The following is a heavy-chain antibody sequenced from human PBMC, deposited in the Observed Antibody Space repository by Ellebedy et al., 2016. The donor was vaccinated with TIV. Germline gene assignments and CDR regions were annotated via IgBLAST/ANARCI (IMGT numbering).Heavy chain of an antibody. J-gene: IGHJ3*01. V-gene: IGHV1-58*01. Sequence: ASVKVSCKASGFTFTSSAVQWVRQARGQRLEWIGWIVVGSGNTNYAQKLQERVTITADESTTTAYMEVGSLRPEDTALYYCAKAETGGDDPLDVWGQGTVVSVSS. CDR2: IVVGSGNT. D-gene: IGHD1-14*01. CDR1: GFTFTSSA. CDR3: AKAETGGDDPLDV.